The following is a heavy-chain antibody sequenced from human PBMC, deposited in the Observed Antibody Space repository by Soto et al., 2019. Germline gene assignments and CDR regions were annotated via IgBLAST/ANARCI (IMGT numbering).Heavy chain of an antibody. D-gene: IGHD3-3*01. V-gene: IGHV4-61*01. Sequence: QVQLQESGPGLVKPSETLSLTCTVSGGSFKSGSYTWSWLRQPPGKGLEWIGYVDHTGRTSYNPSLKSRVSISMDTSKNQFSLNLDSVTAADTAVYFCARDFAYFDSWGQGTLVTVSS. J-gene: IGHJ4*02. CDR1: GGSFKSGSYT. CDR2: VDHTGRT. CDR3: ARDFAYFDS.